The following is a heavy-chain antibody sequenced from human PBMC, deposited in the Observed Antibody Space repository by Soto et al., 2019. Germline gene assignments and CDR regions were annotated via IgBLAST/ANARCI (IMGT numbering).Heavy chain of an antibody. Sequence: QVQLQESGPGLVKPSGTLSLTCAVSGGSINSGNWWSWVRQPPGKGLEWIGEIYHSGSTNYNPSLKSRAIISVDKAKNQFSLTLTSMTAADTAVYYCAGSYYATGNYQRNLDYWGQGTLVTVSS. J-gene: IGHJ4*02. CDR2: IYHSGST. CDR3: AGSYYATGNYQRNLDY. V-gene: IGHV4-4*02. D-gene: IGHD3-10*01. CDR1: GGSINSGNW.